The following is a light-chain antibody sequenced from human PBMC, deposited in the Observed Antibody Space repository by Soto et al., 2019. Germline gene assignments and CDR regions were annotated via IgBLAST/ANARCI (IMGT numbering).Light chain of an antibody. CDR3: SSYTSSSMDYV. Sequence: QSVLTQPASVSGSPGQSITISCTGTSSDVGGYNYVSWYQQHPGKAPKLMIYEVSNRPSGVSNRFSGSKSGNTASLTISGVQAEYEADYYCSSYTSSSMDYVFGTGTKLTVL. CDR2: EVS. V-gene: IGLV2-14*01. J-gene: IGLJ1*01. CDR1: SSDVGGYNY.